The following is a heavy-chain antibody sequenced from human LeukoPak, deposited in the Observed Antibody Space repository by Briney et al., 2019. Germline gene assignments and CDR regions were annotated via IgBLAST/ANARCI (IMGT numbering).Heavy chain of an antibody. J-gene: IGHJ6*03. CDR1: GGSISSGSYY. CDR3: ASEYSSSWPFYYYYMDV. D-gene: IGHD6-13*01. Sequence: SQTLSLTCTVSGGSISSGSYYWSWIRQPAGKGLEWIGRIYTSGSTNYNPSLKSRVTISVDTSKNQFSLKLSSVTAADTAVYYCASEYSSSWPFYYYYMDVWGKGTTVTVSS. CDR2: IYTSGST. V-gene: IGHV4-61*02.